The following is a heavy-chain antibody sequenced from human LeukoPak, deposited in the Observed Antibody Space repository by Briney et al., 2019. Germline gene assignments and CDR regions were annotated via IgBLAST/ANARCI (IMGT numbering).Heavy chain of an antibody. J-gene: IGHJ6*02. V-gene: IGHV4-59*01. D-gene: IGHD1-26*01. CDR1: GASISTYY. CDR2: ISYSGST. CDR3: ARGRSNYYGMDV. Sequence: PSETLSLTCSVSGASISTYYWSWIRQPPGKRLEWIGYISYSGSTSYNPSLKSRVTISPDASKNQVSLKLRSATAADTAVYYCARGRSNYYGMDVWGQGTTVTVSS.